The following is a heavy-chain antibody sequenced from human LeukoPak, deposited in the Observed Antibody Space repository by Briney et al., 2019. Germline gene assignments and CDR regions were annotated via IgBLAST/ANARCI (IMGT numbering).Heavy chain of an antibody. CDR2: ISGSGGSP. D-gene: IGHD1-26*01. V-gene: IGHV3-23*01. CDR1: GFTFSSYA. J-gene: IGHJ4*02. Sequence: GGSLRLSCAASGFTFSSYAMIWVRQAPGKGLEWVSAISGSGGSPYYADSVKGRFTISKDNSKNPLYLQMNSLRAEDTAVYYCAKAVDSGSYSDYWGQGTLVTVSS. CDR3: AKAVDSGSYSDY.